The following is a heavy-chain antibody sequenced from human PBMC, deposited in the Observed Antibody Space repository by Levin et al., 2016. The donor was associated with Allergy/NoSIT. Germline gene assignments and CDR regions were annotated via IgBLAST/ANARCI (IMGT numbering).Heavy chain of an antibody. J-gene: IGHJ6*02. Sequence: WIRQPPGKGLEWIGSIYYSGSTYYNPSLKSRVTISVDTSKNQFSLKLSSVTAADTAVYYCARQVDVVRGVIILYGMDVWGQGTTVTVSS. D-gene: IGHD3-10*01. V-gene: IGHV4-39*01. CDR3: ARQVDVVRGVIILYGMDV. CDR2: IYYSGST.